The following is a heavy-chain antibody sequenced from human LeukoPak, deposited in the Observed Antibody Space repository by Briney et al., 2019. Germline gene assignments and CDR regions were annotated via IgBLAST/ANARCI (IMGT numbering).Heavy chain of an antibody. Sequence: SETLSLTCAVYGGSFSGYYWSWIRQPPGKGLEWIGESISSGSTNYNPSLKSRVTISLDMSKDQFSLKLSSVTAADTAVYYCASWGGATTRTLGFFYWGQGTLVTVSS. D-gene: IGHD1-26*01. CDR1: GGSFSGYY. J-gene: IGHJ4*02. V-gene: IGHV4-34*12. CDR2: SISSGST. CDR3: ASWGGATTRTLGFFY.